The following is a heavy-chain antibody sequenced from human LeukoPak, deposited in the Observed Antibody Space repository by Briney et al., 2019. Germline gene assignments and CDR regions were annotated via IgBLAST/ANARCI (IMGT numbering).Heavy chain of an antibody. V-gene: IGHV4-59*01. CDR2: INYSGSS. D-gene: IGHD3-10*01. CDR1: GVSISSYY. CDR3: AGGWFGELSAFDI. J-gene: IGHJ3*02. Sequence: SSETLSLTCTVSGVSISSYYWSWIRQPPGKGLEWIGYINYSGSSNYNPSLKSRVTISVDTSKIQFSLKLSSVTAADTAVYYCAGGWFGELSAFDIWGQGTMVTVSS.